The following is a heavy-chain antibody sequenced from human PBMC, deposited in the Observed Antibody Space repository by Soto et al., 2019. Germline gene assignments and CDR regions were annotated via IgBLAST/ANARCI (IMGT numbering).Heavy chain of an antibody. CDR3: ANFWVVYSYGNAFDY. Sequence: PEGSLRLSCAASGFTFSSYAMSWVRQAPGKGLEWVSAISGSGGSTYYADSVKGRFTISRDNSKNTLYLQMNSLRAEDTAVYYCANFWVVYSYGNAFDYCGQGSLVTVSS. V-gene: IGHV3-23*01. CDR1: GFTFSSYA. CDR2: ISGSGGST. D-gene: IGHD5-18*01. J-gene: IGHJ4*02.